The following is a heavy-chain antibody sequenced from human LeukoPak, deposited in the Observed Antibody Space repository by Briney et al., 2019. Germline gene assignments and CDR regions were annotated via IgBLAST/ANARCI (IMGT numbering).Heavy chain of an antibody. CDR3: AKVNGDYVTNDY. D-gene: IGHD4-17*01. Sequence: PGGSLRLSCAASGFTFSSYAMSWVRQAPGKGLEWVSAISGSGGSTYYADSAKGRFTISRDNSKNTLYLQMNSLRAEDTAVYYCAKVNGDYVTNDYWGQGTLVTVSS. CDR2: ISGSGGST. V-gene: IGHV3-23*01. J-gene: IGHJ4*02. CDR1: GFTFSSYA.